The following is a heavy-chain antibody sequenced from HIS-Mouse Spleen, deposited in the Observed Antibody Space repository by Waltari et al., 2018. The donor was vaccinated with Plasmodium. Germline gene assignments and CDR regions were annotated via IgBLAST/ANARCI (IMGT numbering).Heavy chain of an antibody. D-gene: IGHD6-13*01. CDR2: ISYDGSNK. J-gene: IGHJ4*02. V-gene: IGHV3-30*18. Sequence: WVRQAPGKGLEWVAVISYDGSNKYYADSGKGRFTISRDNSKNTLYLQMNSLRAEDTAVYYCAKDRRGSSWYVDYWGQGTLVTVSS. CDR3: AKDRRGSSWYVDY.